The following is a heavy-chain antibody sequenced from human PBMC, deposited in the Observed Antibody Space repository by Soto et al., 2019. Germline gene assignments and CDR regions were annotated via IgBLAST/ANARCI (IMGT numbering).Heavy chain of an antibody. CDR2: IDTSGTKI. CDR1: GYTFSDYY. CDR3: ASHYDMWSGYLSPVDY. Sequence: QVQLVASGGDLVKPGGSLRLSCAASGYTFSDYYMSWILQAPGKGLEWFSYIDTSGTKIYYADSVKGRFTITRDNAKNSLYLEMNSLRDEDTAVYYCASHYDMWSGYLSPVDYWGQGTLVTVSS. J-gene: IGHJ4*02. V-gene: IGHV3-11*01. D-gene: IGHD3-3*01.